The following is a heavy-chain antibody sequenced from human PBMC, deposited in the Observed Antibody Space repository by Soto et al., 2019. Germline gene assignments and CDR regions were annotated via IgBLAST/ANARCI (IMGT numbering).Heavy chain of an antibody. V-gene: IGHV3-23*01. J-gene: IGHJ6*02. CDR2: ISVGGDNT. CDR3: AKDVMMRTKVWFTARNGMGV. D-gene: IGHD3-10*01. Sequence: VPSGVVWCTCIDLAISRILKAPGRGLQWISGISVGGDNTSYVESVRGRFTVYRDNSKNTLYLQMNNLRAEDTALYYCAKDVMMRTKVWFTARNGMGVRGQGTTVTVSS. CDR1: WCTCIDLA.